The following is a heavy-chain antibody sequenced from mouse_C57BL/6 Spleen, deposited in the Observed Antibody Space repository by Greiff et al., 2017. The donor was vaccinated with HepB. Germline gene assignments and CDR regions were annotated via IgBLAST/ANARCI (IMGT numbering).Heavy chain of an antibody. CDR1: GYTFTSYG. Sequence: LQESGAELARPGASVKLSCKASGYTFTSYGISWVKQRTGQGLEWIGEIYPRSGNTYYNEKFKGKATLTADKSSSTAYMELRSPTSEDSAVYFCALIYYGNYGDAMDYWGQGTSVTVSS. CDR3: ALIYYGNYGDAMDY. D-gene: IGHD2-1*01. V-gene: IGHV1-81*01. J-gene: IGHJ4*01. CDR2: IYPRSGNT.